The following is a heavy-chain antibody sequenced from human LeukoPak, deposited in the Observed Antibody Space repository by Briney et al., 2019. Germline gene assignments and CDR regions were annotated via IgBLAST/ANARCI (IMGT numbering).Heavy chain of an antibody. CDR3: ARAQLTYYYGSGILDY. V-gene: IGHV4-59*02. Sequence: SETLSLTCTVSGGSVSSYYWSWIRQPPGKGLEWIGYIYYSGSTNYNPSLKSRDTISVDTSKNQFSLKLSSVTAADTAVYYCARAQLTYYYGSGILDYWGQGTLVTVSS. J-gene: IGHJ4*02. CDR1: GGSVSSYY. CDR2: IYYSGST. D-gene: IGHD3-10*01.